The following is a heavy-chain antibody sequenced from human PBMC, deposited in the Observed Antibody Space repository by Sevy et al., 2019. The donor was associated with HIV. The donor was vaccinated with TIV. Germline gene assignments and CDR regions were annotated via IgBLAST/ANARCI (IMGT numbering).Heavy chain of an antibody. J-gene: IGHJ4*02. V-gene: IGHV3-15*01. CDR1: GFTFSSAW. CDR3: SYYYDSSGYPYFDY. Sequence: GGSLRLSCAASGFTFSSAWMSWVRQAPGKGLEWVGRIKTKADGGTTDYAAPVKDRFTISRDDSKNTSYLQMNSLKTDDSAVYYCSYYYDSSGYPYFDYWGQGTLVTVSS. D-gene: IGHD3-22*01. CDR2: IKTKADGGTT.